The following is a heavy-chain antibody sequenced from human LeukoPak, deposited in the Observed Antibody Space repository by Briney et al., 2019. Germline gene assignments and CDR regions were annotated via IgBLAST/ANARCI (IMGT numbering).Heavy chain of an antibody. CDR3: ARDRVTGRGSYYMDV. CDR2: IYTSCST. J-gene: IGHJ6*03. CDR1: GGSISSYY. V-gene: IGHV4-4*07. D-gene: IGHD1-20*01. Sequence: SETLSLTCTVSGGSISSYYWSWIRQPAGKGLEWIGLIYTSCSTNYNPSLKSRVTMSVDTSKNQFSLKLSSVTAADTAVYYCARDRVTGRGSYYMDVWGKGTTVTVSS.